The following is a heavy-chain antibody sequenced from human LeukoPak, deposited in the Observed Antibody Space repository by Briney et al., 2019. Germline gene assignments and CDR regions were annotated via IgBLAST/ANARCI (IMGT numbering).Heavy chain of an antibody. CDR1: GYTFTSYG. Sequence: SVKVSCKASGYTFTSYGISWVRQAPGQGLEWMGWIIPIIGTADYTQKFQDRVTITADDSTTTAYMELRSLRSDDTAIYYCARDVVGSYGTKALDDWGQGTLVIVSA. J-gene: IGHJ4*02. CDR3: ARDVVGSYGTKALDD. V-gene: IGHV1-69*13. D-gene: IGHD2-21*01. CDR2: IIPIIGTA.